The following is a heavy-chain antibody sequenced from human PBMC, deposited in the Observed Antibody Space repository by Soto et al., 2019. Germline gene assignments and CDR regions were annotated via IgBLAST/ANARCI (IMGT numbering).Heavy chain of an antibody. CDR2: IYSGGST. D-gene: IGHD2-2*01. V-gene: IGHV3-53*01. Sequence: HPGGSLRLSCAASGFTVSSNYMSWVRQAPGKGLEWVSVIYSGGSTYYADSVKGRFTISRDNSKNTLYLQMNSLRAEDTAVYYCARGAAMYYYYGMDVWGQGTTVTVSS. CDR3: ARGAAMYYYYGMDV. CDR1: GFTVSSNY. J-gene: IGHJ6*02.